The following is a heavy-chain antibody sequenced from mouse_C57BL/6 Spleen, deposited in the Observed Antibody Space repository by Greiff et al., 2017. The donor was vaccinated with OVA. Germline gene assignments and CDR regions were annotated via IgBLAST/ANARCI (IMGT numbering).Heavy chain of an antibody. CDR3: ARDDSRAMDY. CDR2: INPSSGYT. J-gene: IGHJ4*01. CDR1: GYTFTSYT. V-gene: IGHV1-4*01. D-gene: IGHD2-4*01. Sequence: QVQLQHSGAELARPGASVKMSCKASGYTFTSYTMHWVKQRPGQGLEWIGYINPSSGYTKYNQKFKDKATLTADKSSSTAYMQLSSLTSEDSAVYYCARDDSRAMDYWGQGTSVTVSS.